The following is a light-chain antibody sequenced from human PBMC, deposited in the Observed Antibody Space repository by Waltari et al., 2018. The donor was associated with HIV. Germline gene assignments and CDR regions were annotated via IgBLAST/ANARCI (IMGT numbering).Light chain of an antibody. CDR2: KAS. CDR1: QNINTW. Sequence: DIQMTQSPSTLSTSLGDTITLTCRASQNINTWLAWYQQRPGRAPTLLIYKASSLEKGVPSRFSGSGSGTEFTLTISGLQPDDFATYYCQQYSTSSPWTFGQGTRWTS. V-gene: IGKV1-5*03. J-gene: IGKJ1*01. CDR3: QQYSTSSPWT.